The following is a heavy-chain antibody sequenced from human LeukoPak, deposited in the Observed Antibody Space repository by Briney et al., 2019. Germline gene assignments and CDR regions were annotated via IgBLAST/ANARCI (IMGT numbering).Heavy chain of an antibody. CDR3: AKAFPEYVDTAIRDY. CDR2: ISGSDGST. D-gene: IGHD5-18*01. V-gene: IGHV3-23*01. J-gene: IGHJ4*02. Sequence: QAGGSLRLSCAASGFTFSSYAMSWVRQAPGKGLEWVSAISGSDGSTYYADSVKDRFTISRDNSKNTLYLQVNSLRAEDTAVYYCAKAFPEYVDTAIRDYWGQGTLVTVSS. CDR1: GFTFSSYA.